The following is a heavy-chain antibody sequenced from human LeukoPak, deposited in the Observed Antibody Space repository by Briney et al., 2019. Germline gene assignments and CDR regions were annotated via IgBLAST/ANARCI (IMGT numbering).Heavy chain of an antibody. CDR3: AGAYGDPYAFDI. V-gene: IGHV3-21*01. Sequence: PGGSLRLSCAASGFTFSSYSMNWVRQAPGKGLEWVSSISSSSSYIYYADSVKGRFTISRDNAKNSLYLQMNSLRAEDTAVYYCAGAYGDPYAFDIWGQGTMVTVSS. CDR1: GFTFSSYS. D-gene: IGHD4-17*01. CDR2: ISSSSSYI. J-gene: IGHJ3*02.